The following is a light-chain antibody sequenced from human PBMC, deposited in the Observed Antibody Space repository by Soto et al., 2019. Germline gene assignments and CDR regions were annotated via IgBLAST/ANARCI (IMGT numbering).Light chain of an antibody. CDR1: QSVNIY. CDR3: QQRSNWPLIT. J-gene: IGKJ5*01. CDR2: GAS. Sequence: EIVMTQSPATLSVSPGERATLSCRASQSVNIYLAWYQQKPGQAPRLLIYGASNRASGIPARFSASGSETDFTLTINSLGPEDFAVYYCQQRSNWPLITFGQGTRLEIK. V-gene: IGKV3-11*01.